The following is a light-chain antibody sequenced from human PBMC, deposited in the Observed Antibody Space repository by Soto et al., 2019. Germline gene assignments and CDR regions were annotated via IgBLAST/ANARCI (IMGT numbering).Light chain of an antibody. CDR1: QRIXSW. V-gene: IGKV1-5*01. J-gene: IGKJ1*01. CDR2: DAS. CDR3: QQYENDPWT. Sequence: IQMTQSAATLSASVGDRVTITCRASQRIXSWLAWYQQKPGKAPKFLXDDASSLERGGPSRLSGSGSATEFTLTISSLQPDDFANYYCQQYENDPWTFGEGTKVDIK.